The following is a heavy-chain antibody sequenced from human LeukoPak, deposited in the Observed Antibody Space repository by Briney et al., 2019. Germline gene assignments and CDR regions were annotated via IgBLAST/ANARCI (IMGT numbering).Heavy chain of an antibody. CDR2: IYTSGST. D-gene: IGHD6-19*01. V-gene: IGHV4-61*02. CDR3: ARGPYSSGWYRHPARTPNFDY. Sequence: PSQTLSLTCTVSGGSISSGSYYWSWIRQPAGKGLEWIGRIYTSGSTNYNPSLKSRVTISVDTSKNQFSLKLSSVTAADTAVYYCARGPYSSGWYRHPARTPNFDYWGQGTLVTVSS. J-gene: IGHJ4*02. CDR1: GGSISSGSYY.